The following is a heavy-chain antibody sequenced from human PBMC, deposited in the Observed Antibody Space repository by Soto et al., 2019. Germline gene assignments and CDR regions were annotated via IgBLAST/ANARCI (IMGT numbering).Heavy chain of an antibody. CDR2: TYYRSKWYN. CDR1: GDSVSSNSAA. Sequence: SQTLSLTCAISGDSVSSNSAAWNWIRQSPSRGLEWLGRTYYRSKWYNDYAVSAKSRITINPDTSKNQFSLQLNSVTPEDTAVYYCARAGLLHPNTYYYDSSGYLLDYWGQGTLVTVSS. V-gene: IGHV6-1*01. J-gene: IGHJ4*02. CDR3: ARAGLLHPNTYYYDSSGYLLDY. D-gene: IGHD3-22*01.